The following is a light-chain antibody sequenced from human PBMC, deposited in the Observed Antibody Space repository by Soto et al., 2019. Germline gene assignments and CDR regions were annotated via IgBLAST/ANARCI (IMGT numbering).Light chain of an antibody. Sequence: QSALTQPASVSESPGQSITISCTGTSSDVGGYNHVSWYQQHPGKAPKLMIYEVSNRPSGVPNRFSGSKSGNTASLTISGLQAEDEADYYCSSYTSINTWVFGGGTKLTVL. CDR3: SSYTSINTWV. J-gene: IGLJ3*02. CDR2: EVS. CDR1: SSDVGGYNH. V-gene: IGLV2-14*01.